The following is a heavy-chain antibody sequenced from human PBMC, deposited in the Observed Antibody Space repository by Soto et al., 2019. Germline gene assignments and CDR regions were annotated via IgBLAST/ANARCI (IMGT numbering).Heavy chain of an antibody. Sequence: GGSLRLSCAASGFTFSDYYMSWIRQAPGKGLEWVSYISSSGSTIYYADSVKGRFTISRDKAKNSLYLQMNSLRAEDTAVYYCARVSGITMVRGVRGYMDVWGKGTTVTVSS. CDR3: ARVSGITMVRGVRGYMDV. J-gene: IGHJ6*03. CDR2: ISSSGSTI. D-gene: IGHD3-10*01. V-gene: IGHV3-11*01. CDR1: GFTFSDYY.